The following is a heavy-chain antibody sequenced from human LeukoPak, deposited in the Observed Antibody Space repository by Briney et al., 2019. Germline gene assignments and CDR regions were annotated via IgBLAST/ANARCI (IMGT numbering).Heavy chain of an antibody. CDR2: ISSSGGNT. Sequence: PGGSLRLSCAASGFTFSDSAMTWVRQVPGKGLEWVSLISSSGGNTYYADSVKGRFTISRDNSKNTLSLQMNSLRADDTAVYYCARPLHTTSSGPDYWGQGTLVTVSS. CDR3: ARPLHTTSSGPDY. CDR1: GFTFSDSA. J-gene: IGHJ4*02. D-gene: IGHD6-6*01. V-gene: IGHV3-23*01.